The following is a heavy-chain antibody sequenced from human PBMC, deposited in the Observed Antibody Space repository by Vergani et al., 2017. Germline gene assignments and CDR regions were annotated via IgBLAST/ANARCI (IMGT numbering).Heavy chain of an antibody. J-gene: IGHJ4*02. D-gene: IGHD6-13*01. Sequence: QVQLQESGPGLVKPSETLSLTCNVSGGSISSYYWSWIRQPPGKGLEWIGYIYYSGSTNYNPSLKSRVTISVDTSKNQFSLKLSSVTAADTAVYYCARYPARGAAAVHWGQGTLVTVSS. CDR1: GGSISSYY. V-gene: IGHV4-59*01. CDR3: ARYPARGAAAVH. CDR2: IYYSGST.